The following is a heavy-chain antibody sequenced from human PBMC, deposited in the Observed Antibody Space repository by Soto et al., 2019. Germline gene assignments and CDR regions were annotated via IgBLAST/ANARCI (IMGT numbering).Heavy chain of an antibody. J-gene: IGHJ4*02. V-gene: IGHV3-23*01. D-gene: IGHD2-2*01. CDR2: ISNSGATI. Sequence: GGSLRLSCAASGFTFSSYAMNWVRQAPGKGLEWVSGISNSGATIYYADSVKGRFTISRDNSKNTLYLQMNSLRAEDTAVYYCAKDLEVVAAYFDYWGQGTLVTVSS. CDR3: AKDLEVVAAYFDY. CDR1: GFTFSSYA.